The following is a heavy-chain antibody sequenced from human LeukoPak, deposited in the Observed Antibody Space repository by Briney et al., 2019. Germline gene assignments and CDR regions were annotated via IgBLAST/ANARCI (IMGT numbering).Heavy chain of an antibody. V-gene: IGHV4-59*12. CDR3: ARGLDYYYDSSGFYAFDI. CDR2: IYYSGST. CDR1: GGSISSYY. Sequence: PSETLSLTRTVSGGSISSYYWSWIRQPPGKGLEWIGYIYYSGSTYYNPSLKSRVTISVDTSKNQFSLKLSSVTAADTAVYYCARGLDYYYDSSGFYAFDIWGQGTMVTVSS. D-gene: IGHD3-22*01. J-gene: IGHJ3*02.